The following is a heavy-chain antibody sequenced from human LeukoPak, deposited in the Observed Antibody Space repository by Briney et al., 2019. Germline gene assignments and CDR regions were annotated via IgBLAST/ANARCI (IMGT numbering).Heavy chain of an antibody. CDR3: AKGGSNYFYYGMDV. CDR1: GGSISGFY. J-gene: IGHJ6*02. CDR2: IYSSGST. Sequence: TSETLSLTCTVSGGSISGFYRNWIRQSAEKGLEWIGRIYSSGSTNYNPSLGSRVSMSVDTSKNHFSLRLSSVTAADTAFYFCAKGGSNYFYYGMDVWGQGTTVTVSS. V-gene: IGHV4-4*07. D-gene: IGHD3-9*01.